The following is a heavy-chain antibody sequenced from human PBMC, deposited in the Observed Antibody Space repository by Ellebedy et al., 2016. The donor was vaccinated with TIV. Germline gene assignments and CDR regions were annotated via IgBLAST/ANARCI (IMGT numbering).Heavy chain of an antibody. CDR1: GFNFRSYW. V-gene: IGHV3-7*01. Sequence: GESLKISCAASGFNFRSYWMTWVRQAPGKGLEWVAKIRQEGDEIYYVESVKGRFTISIDNAKNSLFLQMNSLRVEDTAVYYYARRASYGDYAVQVNPWFDPWGQGTLVTVSS. CDR2: IRQEGDEI. CDR3: ARRASYGDYAVQVNPWFDP. D-gene: IGHD4-17*01. J-gene: IGHJ5*02.